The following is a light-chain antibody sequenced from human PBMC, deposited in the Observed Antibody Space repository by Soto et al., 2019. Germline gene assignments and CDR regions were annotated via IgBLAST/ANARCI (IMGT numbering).Light chain of an antibody. CDR2: GAS. Sequence: DIVLTHSPGTLASSPCERATLSFSASQSVSSSYLAWYQQKPGQAPRLLIYGASSRATGIPARFSGSGSGTDFTLTISSLEPEDFAVYYCQQRSNWPLTFGGGTKVDIK. CDR1: QSVSSSY. CDR3: QQRSNWPLT. J-gene: IGKJ4*01. V-gene: IGKV3D-20*02.